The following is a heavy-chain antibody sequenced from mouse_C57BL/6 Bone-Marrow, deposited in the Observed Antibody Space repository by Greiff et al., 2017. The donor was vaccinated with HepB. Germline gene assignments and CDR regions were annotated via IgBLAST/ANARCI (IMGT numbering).Heavy chain of an antibody. CDR1: GYTFTDYN. CDR3: ARFLTTVVEWYFDV. CDR2: INPNNGGT. V-gene: IGHV1-18*01. Sequence: EVQLQQSGPELVKPGASVKIPCKASGYTFTDYNMDWVKQSHGKSLEWIGDINPNNGGTIYNQKFKGKATLTVDKSSSTAYMELRSLTSEDTAVYYCARFLTTVVEWYFDVWGTGTTVTVSS. J-gene: IGHJ1*03. D-gene: IGHD1-1*01.